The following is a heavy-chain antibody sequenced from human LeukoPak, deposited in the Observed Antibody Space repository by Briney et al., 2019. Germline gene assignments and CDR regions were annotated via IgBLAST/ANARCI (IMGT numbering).Heavy chain of an antibody. J-gene: IGHJ6*03. CDR1: GFTFSSYA. CDR3: AKVGTRHCTNGVCYTGGFDYYYYMDV. D-gene: IGHD2-8*01. V-gene: IGHV3-23*01. Sequence: GGSLRLSCAASGFTFSSYAMSWVRQAPGKGLEWVSAISGSGGSTYDADSVKGRFTISRDNSKNTLYLQMNSLRAEDTAVYYCAKVGTRHCTNGVCYTGGFDYYYYMDVWGKGPRSPSP. CDR2: ISGSGGST.